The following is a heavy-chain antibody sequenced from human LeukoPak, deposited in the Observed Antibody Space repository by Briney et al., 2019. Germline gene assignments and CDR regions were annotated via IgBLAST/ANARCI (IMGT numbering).Heavy chain of an antibody. CDR2: TRNKANSYTT. V-gene: IGHV3-72*01. CDR1: EFTFSDHY. CDR3: VRGFSYASGYFDC. D-gene: IGHD5-18*01. Sequence: GGSLRLSCAASEFTFSDHYMDWVRQAPGKGLEWVGRTRNKANSYTTEYAASVKGRFTISRDNAKNSLFLQMNSLGAEDTAVYYCVRGFSYASGYFDCWGQGTLVTVSS. J-gene: IGHJ4*02.